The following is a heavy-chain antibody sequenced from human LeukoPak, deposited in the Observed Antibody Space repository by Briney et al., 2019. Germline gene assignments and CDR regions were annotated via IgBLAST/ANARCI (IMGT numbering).Heavy chain of an antibody. CDR2: IRQDGGEI. CDR1: GFMFNAYW. D-gene: IGHD2-2*01. Sequence: GGSLRLSCTGSGFMFNAYWMTWVRKAPGMGLEWVGNIRQDGGEIFYVDSVRGRFTISRDNSRNTLYLQMNSLRAEDTAVYYCAKGIRTSCCNDAFDVWGQGTMVTASS. V-gene: IGHV3-7*03. CDR3: AKGIRTSCCNDAFDV. J-gene: IGHJ3*01.